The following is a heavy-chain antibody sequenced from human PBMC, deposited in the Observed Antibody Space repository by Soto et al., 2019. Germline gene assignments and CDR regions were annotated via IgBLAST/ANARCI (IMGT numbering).Heavy chain of an antibody. CDR3: ARDRWIAAAGTLDY. Sequence: GGSLRLSCAASGFTFSSYAMHWVRQAPGKGLEWVAVISYDGSNKYYADSVKGRFTISRDNSKNTLYLQMNSLRAEDTAVYYCARDRWIAAAGTLDYWGQGTLVTVSS. CDR1: GFTFSSYA. D-gene: IGHD6-13*01. J-gene: IGHJ4*02. CDR2: ISYDGSNK. V-gene: IGHV3-30-3*01.